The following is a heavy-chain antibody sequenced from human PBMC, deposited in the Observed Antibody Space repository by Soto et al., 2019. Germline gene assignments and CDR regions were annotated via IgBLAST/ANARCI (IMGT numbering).Heavy chain of an antibody. J-gene: IGHJ4*02. D-gene: IGHD6-13*01. CDR1: GGSISSSNG. V-gene: IGHV4-4*02. Sequence: PSETLSLTCAVSGGSISSSNGWSWVRQPPGKGLEWIGEIYHSGSTNYNPSLKSRVTISVDKSKNQFSLKLSSVTAADTAVYYCASSNPGIAAAADYWGQGTLVTVSS. CDR2: IYHSGST. CDR3: ASSNPGIAAAADY.